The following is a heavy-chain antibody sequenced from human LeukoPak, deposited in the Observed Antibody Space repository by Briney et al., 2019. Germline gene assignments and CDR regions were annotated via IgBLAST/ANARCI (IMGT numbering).Heavy chain of an antibody. CDR3: ARFTALVTYGDY. D-gene: IGHD5-18*01. Sequence: SETLSLTCTVSGGSISSGNYYWSWIRQSAGKVLEWIGRIYTTGSTNYSPYLKSRVTISVDTSKNQFSLSLNSVTAADTAVYYCARFTALVTYGDYWGQGALVTVSS. CDR2: IYTTGST. J-gene: IGHJ4*02. V-gene: IGHV4-61*02. CDR1: GGSISSGNYY.